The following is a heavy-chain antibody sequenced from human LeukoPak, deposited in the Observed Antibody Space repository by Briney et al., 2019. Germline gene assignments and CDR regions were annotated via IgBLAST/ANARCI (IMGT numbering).Heavy chain of an antibody. CDR1: GGSISSYY. CDR3: ASVTVSGSGWLLDY. CDR2: IYYSGST. J-gene: IGHJ4*02. Sequence: SETLSLTCTVSGGSISSYYWSWIRQPPGKGLEWIGYIYYSGSTNYNPSLKGRVTISVDTSKNQFSLKLSSVTAADTATYYCASVTVSGSGWLLDYWGQGTLVTVSS. V-gene: IGHV4-59*01. D-gene: IGHD6-19*01.